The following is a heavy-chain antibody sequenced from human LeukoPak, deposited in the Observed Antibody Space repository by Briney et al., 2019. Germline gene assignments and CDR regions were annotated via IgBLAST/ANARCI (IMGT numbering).Heavy chain of an antibody. J-gene: IGHJ4*02. V-gene: IGHV6-1*01. CDR3: ARGVLGFDY. CDR2: TYYRSKWDN. Sequence: SQTLSLTCAISGDSVSNNTTAWNWIRQSPSRGLEWLGRTYYRSKWDNDYAVSVKGRMTISPDTSKNQFSLQLNSVTAEDTAVYHCARGVLGFDYWGQGTLVTVSS. D-gene: IGHD6-13*01. CDR1: GDSVSNNTTA.